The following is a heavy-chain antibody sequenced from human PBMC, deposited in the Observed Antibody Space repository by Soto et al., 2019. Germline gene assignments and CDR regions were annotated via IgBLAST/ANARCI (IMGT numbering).Heavy chain of an antibody. D-gene: IGHD6-13*01. Sequence: RLSCAASGFTFSHYEMTWVRQAPGKGLEWVSYISTSGSTIYYADSVKGRFTISRDNAKNSLFLQMNSLRAEDTAVYYCARENSPAGLDVWGQGTTVTVSS. V-gene: IGHV3-48*03. CDR2: ISTSGSTI. CDR1: GFTFSHYE. J-gene: IGHJ6*02. CDR3: ARENSPAGLDV.